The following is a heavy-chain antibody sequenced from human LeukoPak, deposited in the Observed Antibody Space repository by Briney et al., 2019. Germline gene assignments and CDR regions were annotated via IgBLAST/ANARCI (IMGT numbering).Heavy chain of an antibody. CDR3: ARAHHQTLRYFDVVMGY. J-gene: IGHJ4*02. CDR2: IIPIFGTA. V-gene: IGHV1-69*06. Sequence: ASVKVSCKASGGTFSSYAISWVRQAPGQGLEWMGGIIPIFGTANYAQEFQGRVTITADKSTSTAYMELSSLRSEDTAVYYCARAHHQTLRYFDVVMGYWGQGTLVTVSS. D-gene: IGHD3-9*01. CDR1: GGTFSSYA.